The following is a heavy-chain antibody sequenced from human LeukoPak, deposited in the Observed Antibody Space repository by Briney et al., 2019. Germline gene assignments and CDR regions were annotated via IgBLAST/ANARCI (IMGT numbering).Heavy chain of an antibody. J-gene: IGHJ4*02. CDR1: GFTFSSYA. V-gene: IGHV3-23*01. CDR3: AKMGYYESSDFLDY. CDR2: ISGDGGSA. D-gene: IGHD3-22*01. Sequence: GGSLRLSCAASGFTFSSYAMSWVRQAPGKGLEWVSAISGDGGSAYYSDSVKGRFTISRDNSKNTLYLQMHSLRAEDTAVYYCAKMGYYESSDFLDYWGQGTLVTVSS.